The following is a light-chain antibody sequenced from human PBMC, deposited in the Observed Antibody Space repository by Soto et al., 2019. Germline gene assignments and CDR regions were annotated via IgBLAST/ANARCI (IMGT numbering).Light chain of an antibody. CDR3: QNYNIAPRT. Sequence: DIQMTQSPSSLSASVGDRVTITCRASQGIDYYLAWYQQKPGRAPNLLIYAASTLQSGVPSRFSGSGSGTDFTLTISSLQPEDVATYYCQNYNIAPRTFGQGTKVDI. CDR1: QGIDYY. CDR2: AAS. J-gene: IGKJ1*01. V-gene: IGKV1-27*01.